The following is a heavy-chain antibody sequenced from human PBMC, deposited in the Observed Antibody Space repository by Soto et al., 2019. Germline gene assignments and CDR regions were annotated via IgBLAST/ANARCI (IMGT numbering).Heavy chain of an antibody. D-gene: IGHD6-19*01. V-gene: IGHV3-74*03. J-gene: IGHJ3*02. CDR1: GFTFSSYW. Sequence: PGGSLRLSCAASGFTFSSYWMHWVRQAPGKGLVWVSRIDTYGSATKYADSVRGRFTISRDNAKNTMSLQMNSLRAEDTAVYYCARVLKSSGWVNEVFDIWGQGTMVTVS. CDR3: ARVLKSSGWVNEVFDI. CDR2: IDTYGSAT.